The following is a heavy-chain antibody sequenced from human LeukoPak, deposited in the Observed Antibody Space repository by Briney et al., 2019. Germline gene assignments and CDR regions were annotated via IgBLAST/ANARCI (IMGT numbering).Heavy chain of an antibody. V-gene: IGHV1-18*01. D-gene: IGHD6-13*01. CDR3: ARDPGIAAAGGLGAYFDY. CDR2: ISAYNGNT. J-gene: IGHJ4*02. Sequence: ASVKVSCKASGYTFTSYGISWVRQAPGQGLEWMGWISAYNGNTNYAQKLQGRVTMTTDTSTSTAYVELRSLRSDDTAVYYCARDPGIAAAGGLGAYFDYWGQGTLVTVSS. CDR1: GYTFTSYG.